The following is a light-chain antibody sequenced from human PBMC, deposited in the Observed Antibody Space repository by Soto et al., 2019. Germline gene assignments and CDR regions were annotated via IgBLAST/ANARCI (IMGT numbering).Light chain of an antibody. Sequence: EIVLTQSPGTLSLSPGERATLSCRASQSVSSSYLAWYQQKPGQAPRLLIYGASSRATGIPDRFSGSGSGTDFTLTSSRLEPEDFAVYYCQQDGSSAGTFGQGTKLEIK. V-gene: IGKV3-20*01. J-gene: IGKJ2*01. CDR1: QSVSSSY. CDR3: QQDGSSAGT. CDR2: GAS.